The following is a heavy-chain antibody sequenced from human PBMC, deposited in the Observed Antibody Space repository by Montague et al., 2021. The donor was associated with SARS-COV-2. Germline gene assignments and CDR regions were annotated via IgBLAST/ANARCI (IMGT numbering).Heavy chain of an antibody. CDR1: GTSFSGYY. D-gene: IGHD3-10*01. CDR3: ARLRDGVVPSPILGVGPYYSYYYMDV. J-gene: IGHJ6*03. Sequence: SETLSLTCAVHGTSFSGYYWNWIRQPPEKGLEWIGEINHGGSTKYSPPLKSRLTISADTSKNQFSLKLTSVAAADTAVYYCARLRDGVVPSPILGVGPYYSYYYMDVWGRGTTVTVSS. CDR2: INHGGST. V-gene: IGHV4-34*01.